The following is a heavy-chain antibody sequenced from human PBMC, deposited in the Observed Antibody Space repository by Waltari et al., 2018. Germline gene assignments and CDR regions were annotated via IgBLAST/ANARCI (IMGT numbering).Heavy chain of an antibody. V-gene: IGHV3-7*01. CDR2: IKKDGSEK. J-gene: IGHJ4*02. CDR3: AREKTVTNFNY. Sequence: EVQLVESGGGLVQPGGSLRLSCAASGFTFSSYWMSWVRQAQGKGLEWVANIKKDGSEKYYVDSVKGRFTISRDNAKNSLYLQMNSLRAEDTAVYYCAREKTVTNFNYWGQGTLVTVSS. CDR1: GFTFSSYW. D-gene: IGHD4-17*01.